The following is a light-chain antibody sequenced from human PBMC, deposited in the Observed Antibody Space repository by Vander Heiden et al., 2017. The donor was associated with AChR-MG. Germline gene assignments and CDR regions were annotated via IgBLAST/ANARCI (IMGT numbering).Light chain of an antibody. CDR3: SSYTSSSVYV. Sequence: QSALTHPSSVPGSPGPSITITCTETSSDDGGYNYDAWYQQHPGKATNLMIYEVSNRPAGVSNRFSGSKSGNTASLTSSGRQAEDEADYNGSSYTSSSVYVFGTGTKVTVL. CDR2: EVS. J-gene: IGLJ1*01. CDR1: SSDDGGYNY. V-gene: IGLV2-14*01.